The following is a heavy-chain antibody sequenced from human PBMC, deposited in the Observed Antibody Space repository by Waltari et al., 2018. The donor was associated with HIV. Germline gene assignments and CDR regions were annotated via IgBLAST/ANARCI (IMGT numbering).Heavy chain of an antibody. J-gene: IGHJ6*02. CDR1: GFTFSSYS. V-gene: IGHV3-48*04. CDR2: ISGTNSTI. CDR3: TRCGGDGRYGMDV. Sequence: EVQVVESGGGLVQPGGSLRLSCAASGFTFSSYSMNWVRQAPGKELDWVSYISGTNSTIYYGGSMKGRFTISRDNAKNALYLQMNSLRVEDTAVYYGTRCGGDGRYGMDVWGQGTTVTISS. D-gene: IGHD2-21*02.